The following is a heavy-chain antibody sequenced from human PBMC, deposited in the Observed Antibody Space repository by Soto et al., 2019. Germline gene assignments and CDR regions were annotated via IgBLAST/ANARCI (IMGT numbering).Heavy chain of an antibody. J-gene: IGHJ4*02. CDR3: AGGGMTTVPY. CDR2: IYYSGYT. V-gene: IGHV4-59*02. D-gene: IGHD4-17*01. CDR1: SSSVSSYY. Sequence: SETLSLTCTVSSSSVSSYYWNWIRQSPGKGLEWIGYIYYSGYTNYNPSLKSRITISVDTSKNQFSLKLSSVTPADTAVYYCAGGGMTTVPYWGQGNLVTVSS.